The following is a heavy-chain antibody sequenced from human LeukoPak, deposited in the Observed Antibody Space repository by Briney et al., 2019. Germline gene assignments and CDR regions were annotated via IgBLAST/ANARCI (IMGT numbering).Heavy chain of an antibody. Sequence: PSETLSLTCTVSGGSISSYYWSWIRQPPGKGPEWIGYINYSGSTNYNPSLKSRATISVDTSKNQFSLKLSSVTAADTAVYYCARATTVTAYYFDQWGQGTLVTVSS. CDR3: ARATTVTAYYFDQ. V-gene: IGHV4-59*08. J-gene: IGHJ4*02. D-gene: IGHD4-17*01. CDR2: INYSGST. CDR1: GGSISSYY.